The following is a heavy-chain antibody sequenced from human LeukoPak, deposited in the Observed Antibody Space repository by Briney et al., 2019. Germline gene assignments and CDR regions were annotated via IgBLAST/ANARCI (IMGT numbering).Heavy chain of an antibody. D-gene: IGHD2-2*02. Sequence: SETLSLTCTVYGGSISCYYWSWIRPSAGKGLEWNGHFYKSGSSNYNPSLNSRVYMSVHSSKNHFSLNLTSVTAEDTAVYYCARDECPLWSISCHRGFDPWGQGLLVTVSS. CDR3: ARDECPLWSISCHRGFDP. V-gene: IGHV4-4*07. J-gene: IGHJ5*02. CDR1: GGSISCYY. CDR2: FYKSGSS.